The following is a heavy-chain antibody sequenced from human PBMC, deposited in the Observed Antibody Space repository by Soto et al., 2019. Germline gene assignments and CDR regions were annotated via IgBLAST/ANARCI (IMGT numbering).Heavy chain of an antibody. CDR1: GGSINSGGYC. CDR2: ISYGGST. Sequence: QVQLQESGPGLVKPSQTLSLTCTVSGGSINSGGYCWSWIRQHPGKGLDWIGCISYGGSTSYNPSLKTPGTISVDTSKNQSSLKLTSVTAAATAVYSCSRGILVWGQGALITVSS. CDR3: SRGILV. D-gene: IGHD5-18*01. J-gene: IGHJ4*02. V-gene: IGHV4-31*01.